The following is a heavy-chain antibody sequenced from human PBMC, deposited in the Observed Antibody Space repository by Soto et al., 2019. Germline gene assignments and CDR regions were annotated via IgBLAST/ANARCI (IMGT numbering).Heavy chain of an antibody. CDR3: ASVYYYDSSGYPGDPFDI. Sequence: ASVKVSCKASGYTFTSYDINWVRQATGQGLEWMGWMNPNSGNTGYAQKFQGRVTMTRNTSISTAYMELSSLRSEDTAVYYCASVYYYDSSGYPGDPFDIWGQGTMVTVSS. V-gene: IGHV1-8*01. CDR2: MNPNSGNT. J-gene: IGHJ3*02. CDR1: GYTFTSYD. D-gene: IGHD3-22*01.